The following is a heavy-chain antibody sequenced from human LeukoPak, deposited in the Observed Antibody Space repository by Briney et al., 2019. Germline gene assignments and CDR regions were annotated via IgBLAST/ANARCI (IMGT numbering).Heavy chain of an antibody. CDR3: ARTVGTHRFDY. CDR2: IYYNGNT. J-gene: IGHJ4*02. V-gene: IGHV4-39*01. CDR1: GGSISSSDYY. Sequence: PSETLSLTCTVSGGSISSSDYYWGWIRQPPGERLEWIGTIYYNGNTYYNPSLQSRVIISADTSKSQFSLKVTSVTAPDTAVYYCARTVGTHRFDYWGQGILVTVSS. D-gene: IGHD4-23*01.